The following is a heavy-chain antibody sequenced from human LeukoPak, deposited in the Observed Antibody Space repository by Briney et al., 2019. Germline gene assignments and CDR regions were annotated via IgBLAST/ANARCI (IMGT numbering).Heavy chain of an antibody. CDR2: ISGSGGST. CDR1: EFTFSSYA. V-gene: IGHV3-23*01. CDR3: AKDVVGWFGELLHHDY. Sequence: GGSLRLSCAASEFTFSSYAMSWVRQAPGKGLEWVSAISGSGGSTYYADSVKGRFTISRDNSKNTLYLQMNSLRAEDTAVYYCAKDVVGWFGELLHHDYWGQGTLVTVSS. J-gene: IGHJ4*02. D-gene: IGHD3-10*01.